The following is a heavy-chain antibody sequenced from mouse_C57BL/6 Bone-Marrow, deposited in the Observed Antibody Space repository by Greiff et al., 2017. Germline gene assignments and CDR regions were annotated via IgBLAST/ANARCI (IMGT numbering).Heavy chain of an antibody. CDR1: GFTFSSYG. CDR2: ISSGGSYT. J-gene: IGHJ4*01. CDR3: ARQTVVHYYAMDY. D-gene: IGHD1-1*01. V-gene: IGHV5-6*02. Sequence: EVKLVESGGDLVKPGGSLKLSCAASGFTFSSYGMSWVRQTPDKRLEWVATISSGGSYTYYPDSVKGRFTISRDNAKNTLYLQMSSLKSEYTAMYYCARQTVVHYYAMDYWGQGTSVTVSS.